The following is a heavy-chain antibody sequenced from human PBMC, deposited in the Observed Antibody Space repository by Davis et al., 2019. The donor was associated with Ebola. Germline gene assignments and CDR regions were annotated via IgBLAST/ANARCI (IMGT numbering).Heavy chain of an antibody. J-gene: IGHJ4*02. Sequence: ASVKVSCKASGNTFTSYGINWVRQAPGQGLEWMGWISTYDGVTNYAQNFQGRVRMTTDTATSTAYMELRTLTSDDTAVYYCASLSVAGFFFDYWGQGTLVTVSS. V-gene: IGHV1-18*01. D-gene: IGHD6-19*01. CDR3: ASLSVAGFFFDY. CDR1: GNTFTSYG. CDR2: ISTYDGVT.